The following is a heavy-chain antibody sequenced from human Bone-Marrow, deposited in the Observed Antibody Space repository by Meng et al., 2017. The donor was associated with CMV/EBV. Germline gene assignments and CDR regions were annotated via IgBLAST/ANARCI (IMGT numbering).Heavy chain of an antibody. D-gene: IGHD2-2*01. CDR2: IYYSGST. CDR3: AGPVGYQLSYNWFDP. CDR1: GGTISSSSYY. V-gene: IGHV4-39*01. J-gene: IGHJ5*02. Sequence: ESLKISCTVSGGTISSSSYYWGWIRQPPGKGLEWIVSIYYSGSTYYNPSLNSLATTSVDTSKNQFSLKLSFGTDADTAVYYGAGPVGYQLSYNWFDPWGQGTLVTVSS.